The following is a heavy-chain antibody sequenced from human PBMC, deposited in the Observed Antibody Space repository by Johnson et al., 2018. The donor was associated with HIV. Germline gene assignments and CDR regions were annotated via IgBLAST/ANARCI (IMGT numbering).Heavy chain of an antibody. CDR1: GFTFDDYG. V-gene: IGHV3-20*04. CDR2: IKWNGGNT. D-gene: IGHD1-26*01. J-gene: IGHJ3*02. CDR3: AKVHSGQLVGYAFDI. Sequence: VQLVESGGGVVRPGGSLRLSCAASGFTFDDYGMSWVRQAPGKGLEWVSGIKWNGGNTGYADSVRGRLTISRDNAKNSLYLQMNSLRAEDTALYYCAKVHSGQLVGYAFDIWGQGTMVTVSS.